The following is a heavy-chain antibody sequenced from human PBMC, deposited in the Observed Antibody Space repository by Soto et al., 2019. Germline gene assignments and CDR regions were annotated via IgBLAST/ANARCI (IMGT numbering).Heavy chain of an antibody. CDR2: VSHSGGS. Sequence: PSETLPVTCAVYYGSFRGYYCRWILQPPGKLLEWVWEVSHSGGSNYNPSLKSRVTISVDTSKNQFSLKLSSVTAADTAVYYCGRGRQVKARVLGHEKILDFGGQGPLVIV. CDR3: GRGRQVKARVLGHEKILDF. CDR1: YGSFRGYY. J-gene: IGHJ4*02. D-gene: IGHD2-15*01. V-gene: IGHV4-34*01.